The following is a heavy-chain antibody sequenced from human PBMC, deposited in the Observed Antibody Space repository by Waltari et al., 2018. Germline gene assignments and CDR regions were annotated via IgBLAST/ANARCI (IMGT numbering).Heavy chain of an antibody. V-gene: IGHV4-39*01. CDR1: GGSIRRSSYY. CDR2: IYYSGST. CDR3: ARLEGWFDP. J-gene: IGHJ5*02. Sequence: QLQLQESGPGLVKPSETLSLTCTVSGGSIRRSSYYWGWIRQPPGKGLEWIGIIYYSGSTYYNPSLKSRVTISVETSKNHFSLKLSSVTAADTAVYYCARLEGWFDPWGQGTLVTISS.